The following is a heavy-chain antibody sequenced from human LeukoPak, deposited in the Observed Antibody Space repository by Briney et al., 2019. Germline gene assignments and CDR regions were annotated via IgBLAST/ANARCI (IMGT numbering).Heavy chain of an antibody. D-gene: IGHD3-16*01. CDR1: GGSISSGDYY. CDR2: IFYSGSM. Sequence: TSQTLSLTCTVSGGSISSGDYYWTWIRQPPGKGLEWMGYIFYSGSMYYNPSLKSRLTISVDTSKNQFSLKLRSVTAADTAVYYCARLSSGGTPNWFDPWGPGTLVTVSS. V-gene: IGHV4-30-4*01. CDR3: ARLSSGGTPNWFDP. J-gene: IGHJ5*02.